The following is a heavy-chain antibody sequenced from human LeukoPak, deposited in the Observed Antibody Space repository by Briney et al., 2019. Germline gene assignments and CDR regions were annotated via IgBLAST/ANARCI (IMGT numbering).Heavy chain of an antibody. D-gene: IGHD6-13*01. CDR3: ARRRGIAAPLDY. V-gene: IGHV4-39*01. J-gene: IGHJ4*02. CDR2: IYYSGST. CDR1: GGSISSSSYY. Sequence: SETLSLTCTVSGGSISSSSYYWGWIRQPPGKGLEWIGSIYYSGSTYYNPSLKSRVTIYVDTSKNQFSLKLSSVTAADTAVYYCARRRGIAAPLDYWGQGTLVTVSS.